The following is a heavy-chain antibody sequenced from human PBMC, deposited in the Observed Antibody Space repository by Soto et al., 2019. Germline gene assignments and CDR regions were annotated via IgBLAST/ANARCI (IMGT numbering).Heavy chain of an antibody. J-gene: IGHJ2*01. CDR1: GGSISSYY. Sequence: QVQLQESGPGLVKPSETLSLTCTVSGGSISSYYWSWIRQPPGKGLEWIGYIYYTGSTNYNPSLKRRVTISVDTSKTQFSLQLSSVTAADTAVYYCANFNWYFALWGRGTLVTVSS. CDR3: ANFNWYFAL. V-gene: IGHV4-59*01. CDR2: IYYTGST.